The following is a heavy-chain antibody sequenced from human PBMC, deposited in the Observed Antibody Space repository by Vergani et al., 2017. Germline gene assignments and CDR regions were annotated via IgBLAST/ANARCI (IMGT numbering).Heavy chain of an antibody. Sequence: EVQLVQSGAEVKKPGESLKISCKGSGYSFTSYWIGWVSQMPGKGLEWMGIIYPGDSDTRYSPSFQGQVTISADKSISTAYLQWSSLKASDTAMYYCARHRGWGLVVVAATPWYYYYGMDVWGQGTTVTVSS. CDR1: GYSFTSYW. D-gene: IGHD2-15*01. J-gene: IGHJ6*02. CDR2: IYPGDSDT. CDR3: ARHRGWGLVVVAATPWYYYYGMDV. V-gene: IGHV5-51*01.